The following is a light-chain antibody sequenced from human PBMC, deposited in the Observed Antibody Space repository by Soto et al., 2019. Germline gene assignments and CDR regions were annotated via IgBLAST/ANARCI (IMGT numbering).Light chain of an antibody. CDR3: RSFYSPNPPGRIV. J-gene: IGLJ6*01. CDR1: ATDIGGADY. CDR2: EVS. V-gene: IGLV2-14*01. Sequence: QSALTQPASVSGSPGQSITISCTGTATDIGGADYVSWYQQHPGKAPKLIIYEVSHRPSGISSRFSGSKSGTTASLTISRPPAEEEAYYFRRSFYSPNPPGRIVFGRGTKATVL.